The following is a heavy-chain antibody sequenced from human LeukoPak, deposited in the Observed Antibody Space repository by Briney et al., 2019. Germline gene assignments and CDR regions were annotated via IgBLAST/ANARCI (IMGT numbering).Heavy chain of an antibody. CDR3: ARVEVVVITPGYFGY. J-gene: IGHJ4*02. D-gene: IGHD3-22*01. CDR1: GGSISTSSYY. V-gene: IGHV4-39*07. CDR2: IFYSGST. Sequence: PSETLSLTCTVSGGSISTSSYYWGWVRQPPGKGLEWIGNIFYSGSTYYSPSLKSRVTISLDTSRNQFSLKLSSVTAADTAVYYCARVEVVVITPGYFGYWGQGTLVTVSS.